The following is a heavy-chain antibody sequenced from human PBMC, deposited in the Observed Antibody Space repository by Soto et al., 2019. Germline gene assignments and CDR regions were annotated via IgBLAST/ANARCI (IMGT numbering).Heavy chain of an antibody. V-gene: IGHV1-46*04. CDR2: IDPSDGTT. Sequence: ASVKVSCKASGYAFTTYHMHWVRQAPGQGLEWMGMIDPSDGTTTYAQKLQGRVTMTRDTATSTVYMELSSLRSEDTAVYYCARDEVPDVQNDASDIGGQGTMVTVSS. J-gene: IGHJ3*02. CDR1: GYAFTTYH. CDR3: ARDEVPDVQNDASDI.